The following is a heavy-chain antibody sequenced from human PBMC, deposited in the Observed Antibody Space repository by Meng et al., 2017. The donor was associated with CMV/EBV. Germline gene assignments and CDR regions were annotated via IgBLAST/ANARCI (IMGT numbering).Heavy chain of an antibody. CDR1: GFTFSSYA. CDR2: ISGSGGSI. V-gene: IGHV3-23*01. J-gene: IGHJ4*02. Sequence: SGFTFSSYAMSWVRQAPGKGLEWVSAISGSGGSIYYADSVKGRFTISRDNSKNTLYLQMNSLRAEDTAVYYCARPSKSVGSSPGDYWGQGTLVTVSS. D-gene: IGHD6-6*01. CDR3: ARPSKSVGSSPGDY.